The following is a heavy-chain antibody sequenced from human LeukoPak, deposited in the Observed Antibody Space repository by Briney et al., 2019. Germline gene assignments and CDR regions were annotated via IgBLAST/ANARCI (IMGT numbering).Heavy chain of an antibody. J-gene: IGHJ5*02. D-gene: IGHD4-17*01. CDR1: GYTFTSYY. CDR3: ARECHPNYGDYEVGFDP. V-gene: IGHV1-46*01. Sequence: GASVKVSCKASGYTFTSYYMHWVRQAPGQGLEWMGIINPSGGSTSYAQKFQGRVTMTRDTSTSTVYMELSSLRSEDTAVYYCARECHPNYGDYEVGFDPWGQGTLVTVPS. CDR2: INPSGGST.